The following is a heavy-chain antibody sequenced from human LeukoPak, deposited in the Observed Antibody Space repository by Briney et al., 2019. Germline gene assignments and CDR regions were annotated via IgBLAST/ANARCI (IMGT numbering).Heavy chain of an antibody. D-gene: IGHD3-3*01. CDR1: GGSISSSSYY. CDR3: ARLEAY. Sequence: SETLSLTCTVSGGSISSSSYYWGWIRQPPGKGLEWIGSIYYSGSTCYTPSLKSRVTISVDASKNQFSLKLSSVTAADTAVYYCARLEAYWGQGTLVTVSS. V-gene: IGHV4-39*01. CDR2: IYYSGST. J-gene: IGHJ4*02.